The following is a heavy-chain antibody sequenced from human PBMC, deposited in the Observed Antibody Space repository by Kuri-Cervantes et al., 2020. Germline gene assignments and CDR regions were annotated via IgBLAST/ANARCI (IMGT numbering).Heavy chain of an antibody. D-gene: IGHD6-13*01. J-gene: IGHJ4*02. CDR3: ARGRRGSSWNYFDY. V-gene: IGHV4-34*01. CDR2: VNHSGST. Sequence: ESLKISCAASGLTSSSSEINWVRQAPGKGLEWIGEVNHSGSTNYNPSLKSRVTISVDTSKNQFSLRLSSVTAADTAVYYCARGRRGSSWNYFDYWGQGTLVTVSS. CDR1: GLTSSSSE.